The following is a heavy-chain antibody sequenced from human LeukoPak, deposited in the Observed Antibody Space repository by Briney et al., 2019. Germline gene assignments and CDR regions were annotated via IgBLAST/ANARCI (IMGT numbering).Heavy chain of an antibody. CDR2: ISTYNDNT. CDR1: GYTFTNYG. V-gene: IGHV1-18*01. Sequence: GASVKVSCKAYGYTFTNYGINWVRQAPGQGLEWIGWISTYNDNTDYAQKFQGRVTMTTDTSTSTAYMELRSLRSDDTAVYYCARKRSGFGDCYHFYGLDVWGQGTTVTVSS. J-gene: IGHJ6*02. CDR3: ARKRSGFGDCYHFYGLDV. D-gene: IGHD3-10*01.